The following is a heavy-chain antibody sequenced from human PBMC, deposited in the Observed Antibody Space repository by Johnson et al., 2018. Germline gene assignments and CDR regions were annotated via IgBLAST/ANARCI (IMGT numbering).Heavy chain of an antibody. CDR3: AKELSGYSYGHGAFDI. CDR2: ISYDGSNK. D-gene: IGHD5-18*01. J-gene: IGHJ3*02. V-gene: IGHV3-30*18. CDR1: GFTFSSYG. Sequence: QVQLVESGGGVVQPGRSLRLSCAASGFTFSSYGMHWVRQAPGKGLEWVAVISYDGSNKYYADSVKGRFTISRDNSKNPLYLQMHSLRAEDTAVYYCAKELSGYSYGHGAFDIWGQGTMVTVSS.